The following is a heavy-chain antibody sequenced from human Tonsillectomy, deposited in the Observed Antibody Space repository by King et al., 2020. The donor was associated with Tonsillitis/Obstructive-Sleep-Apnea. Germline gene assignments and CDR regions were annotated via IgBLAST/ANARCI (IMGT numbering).Heavy chain of an antibody. CDR3: ARDSPPAAHADGAFDI. J-gene: IGHJ3*02. CDR1: GFTFSSYS. D-gene: IGHD2-2*01. V-gene: IGHV3-21*01. Sequence: VQLVESGGGLVKPGGSLRLSCAASGFTFSSYSMNWVRQAPGKGLEWVSSISSSSSDISYADSVKGRFTISRDNAKNSLYLQMNSLRAEDTAVYYCARDSPPAAHADGAFDIWGQGTMVTVSS. CDR2: ISSSSSDI.